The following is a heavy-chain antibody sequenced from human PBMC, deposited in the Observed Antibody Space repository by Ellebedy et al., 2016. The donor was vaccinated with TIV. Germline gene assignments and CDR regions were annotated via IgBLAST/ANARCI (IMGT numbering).Heavy chain of an antibody. J-gene: IGHJ4*02. CDR1: GVSITSGGYS. D-gene: IGHD3-9*01. CDR2: IYHTGDT. V-gene: IGHV4-30-2*01. CDR3: ARAPRNLLTGYYHVGFDY. Sequence: SETLSLXCAVSGVSITSGGYSWAWIRQPPGQGLEWVGYIYHTGDTYYNPSLKSRVNISVDRSKNQFSLNLNSVTAADTAVYYCARAPRNLLTGYYHVGFDYWGQGTLVTVSS.